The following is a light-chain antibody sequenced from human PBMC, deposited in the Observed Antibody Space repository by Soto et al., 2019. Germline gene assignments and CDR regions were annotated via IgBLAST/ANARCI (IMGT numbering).Light chain of an antibody. CDR3: MQALQTPLT. CDR2: LGS. J-gene: IGKJ4*01. V-gene: IGKV2-28*01. CDR1: QSLLHSNGYNY. Sequence: DIVMTQSPLSLPVTPGEPASISCRSSQSLLHSNGYNYLDWYLQKPGQSPQLLIYLGSNRASGVPDRFIGSGSGTDFTLNISRVEAEDVGVYYCMQALQTPLTFGGGTKVEIK.